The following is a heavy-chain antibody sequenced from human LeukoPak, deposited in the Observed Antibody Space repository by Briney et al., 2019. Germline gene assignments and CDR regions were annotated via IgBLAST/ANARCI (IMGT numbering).Heavy chain of an antibody. CDR1: GFTFSSYA. Sequence: GGSLRLSCAASGFTFSSYAMHWVRQAPGKGLEWVAVISYDGNNKYYTDSVKGRFTISRDNSKNTLYLQMNSLRAEDTAVHYCARDIRGAGTLAFDYWGQGTLVTVSS. D-gene: IGHD1-1*01. V-gene: IGHV3-30*04. J-gene: IGHJ4*02. CDR2: ISYDGNNK. CDR3: ARDIRGAGTLAFDY.